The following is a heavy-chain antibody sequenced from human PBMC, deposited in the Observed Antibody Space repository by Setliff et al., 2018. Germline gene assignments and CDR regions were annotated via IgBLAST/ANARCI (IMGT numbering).Heavy chain of an antibody. D-gene: IGHD5-18*01. CDR1: GLTLINNG. J-gene: IGHJ4*02. CDR3: ARDNWVDSVMVTEKGEF. CDR2: ININVDSI. Sequence: GGSLRLSCAASGLTLINNGFHWVRQAPGKGLEWISYININVDSIYYADSVKGRVTISRDDARSTMYLQMNRLRAEDTAVYYCARDNWVDSVMVTEKGEFWGQGTLVTVSS. V-gene: IGHV3-48*01.